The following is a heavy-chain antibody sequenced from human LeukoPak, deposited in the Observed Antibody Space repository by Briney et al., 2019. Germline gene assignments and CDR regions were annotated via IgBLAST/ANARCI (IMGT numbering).Heavy chain of an antibody. CDR2: IYYSGST. Sequence: PSETLSLTCTVSGGSISSSSYYWGWIRQPPGKGLAWFGSIYYSGSTYYNPSLKSRVTISVDTSKNQFSLKLSSVTAADTAVYYCATQGIYDFWSGYYLSWEAYWGQGTLVTVSS. CDR1: GGSISSSSYY. CDR3: ATQGIYDFWSGYYLSWEAY. D-gene: IGHD3-3*01. V-gene: IGHV4-39*01. J-gene: IGHJ4*02.